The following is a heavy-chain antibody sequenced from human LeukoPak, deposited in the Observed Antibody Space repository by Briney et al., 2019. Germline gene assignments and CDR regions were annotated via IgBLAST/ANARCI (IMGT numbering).Heavy chain of an antibody. J-gene: IGHJ4*02. D-gene: IGHD4-17*01. Sequence: GGSLRLSCSASGFTFDDYAMHWVRQAPGKGLEWVSLISWDGDSTYYADSVKGRFTISRDNSKNSLFLQMNSLRPEDTALYYCAKDRHDYGDSPFDYWGQGTLVTVSS. CDR2: ISWDGDST. CDR3: AKDRHDYGDSPFDY. CDR1: GFTFDDYA. V-gene: IGHV3-43D*03.